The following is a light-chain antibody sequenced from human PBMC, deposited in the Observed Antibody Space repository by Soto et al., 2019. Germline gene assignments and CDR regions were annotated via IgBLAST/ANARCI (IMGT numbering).Light chain of an antibody. J-gene: IGLJ3*02. CDR2: DVS. CDR3: CSYAGSSWV. V-gene: IGLV2-11*01. Sequence: QSALTQPRSVSGSPGQSVTISCTGTSSDVGGYNYVSWYQQHPGKAPKLMIYDVSKRPSGVPDRFSGSKSGNTASLTISGLQAEDEADYYCCSYAGSSWVFGGGTKVTVL. CDR1: SSDVGGYNY.